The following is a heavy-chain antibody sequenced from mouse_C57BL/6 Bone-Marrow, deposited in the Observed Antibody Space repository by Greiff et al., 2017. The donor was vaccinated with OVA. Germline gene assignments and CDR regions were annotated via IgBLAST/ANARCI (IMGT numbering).Heavy chain of an antibody. Sequence: QVQLQQSGPGLVQPSQSLSITCTVSGFSLTSYGVHWVRQSPGKGLEWLGVIWSGGSTDYNAAFISRLSISKDNSKSQVFCKMNSLQADDTAIYYCARTWIYYCNLYAMDYWGQGTSVTVSS. CDR1: GFSLTSYG. CDR2: IWSGGST. V-gene: IGHV2-2*01. CDR3: ARTWIYYCNLYAMDY. D-gene: IGHD2-1*01. J-gene: IGHJ4*01.